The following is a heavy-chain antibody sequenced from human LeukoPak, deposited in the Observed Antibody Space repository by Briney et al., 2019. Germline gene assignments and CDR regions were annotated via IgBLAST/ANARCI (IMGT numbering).Heavy chain of an antibody. CDR1: GFTVSSNY. Sequence: PGGSLRLSCAASGFTVSSNYMSWVRQAAGKGLEWVSVIYSGGSTYYADSVKGRFTIPRDNSKNTLYLQMNSLRAEDTAVYYCARADGSGSYYYYFDYWGQGTLVTVSS. J-gene: IGHJ4*02. V-gene: IGHV3-66*01. CDR3: ARADGSGSYYYYFDY. D-gene: IGHD3-10*01. CDR2: IYSGGST.